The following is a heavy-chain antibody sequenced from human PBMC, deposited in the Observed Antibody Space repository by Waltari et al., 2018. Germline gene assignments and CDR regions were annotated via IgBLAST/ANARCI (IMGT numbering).Heavy chain of an antibody. V-gene: IGHV1-18*01. CDR2: ISAYNGNT. D-gene: IGHD2-2*01. Sequence: QVQLVQSGAEVKKPGAAVKVSCKASGYTFTSYGISWVRQAPGQGLEWMGWISAYNGNTNYAQKLQGRVTMTTDTSTSTAYMELRGLRSDDTAVYYCARFGGYCSSTSCYNYYYGMDVWGQGTTVTVSS. CDR1: GYTFTSYG. CDR3: ARFGGYCSSTSCYNYYYGMDV. J-gene: IGHJ6*02.